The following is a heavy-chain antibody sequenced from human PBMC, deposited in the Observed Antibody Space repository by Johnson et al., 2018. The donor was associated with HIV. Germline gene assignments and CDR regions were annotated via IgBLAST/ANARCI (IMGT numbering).Heavy chain of an antibody. CDR2: MSYDGSNQ. D-gene: IGHD1-26*01. CDR3: ARDRGWELLLGAFDI. V-gene: IGHV3-30*04. J-gene: IGHJ3*02. Sequence: QVHLVESGGGVVQPGMSLRVSCAASGFTFSSYAMHWVRQAPGRGLEWVAVMSYDGSNQYYADSVTGRFTISRDNSKNTLYLPMNSLRAEDTAVYYCARDRGWELLLGAFDIWGQGTMVTVSS. CDR1: GFTFSSYA.